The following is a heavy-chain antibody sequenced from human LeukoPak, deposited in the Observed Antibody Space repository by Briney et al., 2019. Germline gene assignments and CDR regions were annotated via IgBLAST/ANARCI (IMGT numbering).Heavy chain of an antibody. CDR3: VRGSAGNHLFDY. CDR1: GYTFTIYG. V-gene: IGHV1-18*01. CDR2: ISAYGNT. J-gene: IGHJ4*02. Sequence: ASVKVSCKTSGYTFTIYGISWVRQAPGQGLEWMGLISAYGNTNYAQNLQGRVTMTTDTSTSTADMELRSLRSDDAAVYYCVRGSAGNHLFDYWGQGTLVTVSS. D-gene: IGHD1-14*01.